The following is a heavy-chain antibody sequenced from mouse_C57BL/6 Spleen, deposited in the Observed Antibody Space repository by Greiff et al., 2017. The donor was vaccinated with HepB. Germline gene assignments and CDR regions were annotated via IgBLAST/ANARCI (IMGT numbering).Heavy chain of an antibody. CDR3: TVDYSNYGAMDY. Sequence: EVKLMESGGGLVQPGGSMKLSCVASGFTFSNYWMNWVRQSPEKGLEWVAQIRLKSDNYATHYAESVKGRFTISRDDSKSSVYLQMNNLRAEDTGIYYCTVDYSNYGAMDYWGQGTSVTVSS. J-gene: IGHJ4*01. CDR2: IRLKSDNYAT. CDR1: GFTFSNYW. D-gene: IGHD2-5*01. V-gene: IGHV6-3*01.